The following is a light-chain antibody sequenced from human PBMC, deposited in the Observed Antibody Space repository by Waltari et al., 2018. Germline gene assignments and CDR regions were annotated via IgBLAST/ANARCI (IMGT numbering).Light chain of an antibody. CDR2: AAS. J-gene: IGKJ1*01. Sequence: DIQMTQSPSSLSAYVGERVTITCRASQSISSYLNWYQQKPGKAPKLLIYAASSLQSGVPSRFSGSGSGTDFTLTISSLQPEDFATYYCQQSYSTPGWTFGQGTKVEIK. CDR1: QSISSY. V-gene: IGKV1-39*01. CDR3: QQSYSTPGWT.